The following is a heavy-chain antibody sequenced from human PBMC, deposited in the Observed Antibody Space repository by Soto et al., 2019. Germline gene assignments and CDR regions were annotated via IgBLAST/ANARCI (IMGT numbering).Heavy chain of an antibody. D-gene: IGHD3-10*01. CDR2: IDNAGTDS. CDR1: GFTLSGRS. J-gene: IGHJ6*04. CDR3: ARGWFGPDV. Sequence: EVQLVESGGGLVQPGGSLRLSCAASGFTLSGRSMHWVRQAPGKGLVWVSGIDNAGTDSTYADSVKGRFTSARDNAKNMRYLHMNSLRVEDTDVYYCARGWFGPDVWGKGTTVTVPS. V-gene: IGHV3-74*01.